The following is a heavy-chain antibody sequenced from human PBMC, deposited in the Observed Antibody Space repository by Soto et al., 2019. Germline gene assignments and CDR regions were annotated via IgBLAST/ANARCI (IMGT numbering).Heavy chain of an antibody. CDR3: ATTEMGNYYYGLDV. CDR2: IIPSFGTA. V-gene: IGHV1-69*12. Sequence: QVQLVQSGAEVKKPGSSVKVSCKASGGTFSRYAITWVRQAPGQGLEWMGGIIPSFGTANYAQKFQGRVKITADESTSTAYMELSSLRSEDTAVFYWATTEMGNYYYGLDVWGQGTTVTVSS. D-gene: IGHD7-27*01. CDR1: GGTFSRYA. J-gene: IGHJ6*02.